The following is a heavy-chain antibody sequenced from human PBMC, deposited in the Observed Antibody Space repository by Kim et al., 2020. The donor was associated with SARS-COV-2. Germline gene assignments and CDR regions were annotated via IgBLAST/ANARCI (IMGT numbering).Heavy chain of an antibody. Sequence: SETLSLTCAVYGGSFSGYYWSWIRQPPGKGLEWIGEINHSGSTNYNPSLKSRVTISVDTSKNQFSLKLSSVTAADTAVYYCARSVTYYDILTGYQKGWFDPWGQGTLVTVSS. CDR2: INHSGST. J-gene: IGHJ5*02. D-gene: IGHD3-9*01. V-gene: IGHV4-34*01. CDR3: ARSVTYYDILTGYQKGWFDP. CDR1: GGSFSGYY.